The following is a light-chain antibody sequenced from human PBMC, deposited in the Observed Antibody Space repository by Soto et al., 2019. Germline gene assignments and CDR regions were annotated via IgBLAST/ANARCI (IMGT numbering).Light chain of an antibody. J-gene: IGKJ5*01. Sequence: DIQMTQSPSSLSASVGDRVTITCQASQDIGNFLTWYQQKPGRAPVPLIYDAANLATGVPPRFSGSGSGRDFTLTISSLQPEDIAAYYCQQYDRLPITFGQGTRLEIK. CDR1: QDIGNF. CDR2: DAA. V-gene: IGKV1-33*01. CDR3: QQYDRLPIT.